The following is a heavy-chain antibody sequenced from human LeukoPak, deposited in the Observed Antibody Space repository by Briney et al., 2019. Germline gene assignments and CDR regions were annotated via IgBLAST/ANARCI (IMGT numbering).Heavy chain of an antibody. J-gene: IGHJ4*02. D-gene: IGHD7-27*01. CDR1: GFTFSSYG. Sequence: GRSLRLSCAASGFTFSSYGMHWVRQAPGKGLEWVGRIKRKTDGGTTDYAAPVKGRFTISRDDSKNTLYLQMNSLKTEDTAVYYCTTGNWGPHWGQGTLVTVSS. CDR2: IKRKTDGGTT. V-gene: IGHV3-15*07. CDR3: TTGNWGPH.